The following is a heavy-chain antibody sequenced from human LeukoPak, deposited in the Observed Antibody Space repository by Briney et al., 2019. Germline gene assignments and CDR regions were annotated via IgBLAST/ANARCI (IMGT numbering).Heavy chain of an antibody. CDR2: IWYDGSNK. V-gene: IGHV3-33*01. CDR3: ARGLKGPDFWSGDLYFDY. Sequence: GGSLRLSCAASGFTFSSYGMHWVRQAPGKGLEWVAVIWYDGSNKYYADSVKGRFTISRDNSKNTLYLQMNSLRAEDTAVYYCARGLKGPDFWSGDLYFDYWGQGTLVTVSS. D-gene: IGHD3-3*01. CDR1: GFTFSSYG. J-gene: IGHJ4*02.